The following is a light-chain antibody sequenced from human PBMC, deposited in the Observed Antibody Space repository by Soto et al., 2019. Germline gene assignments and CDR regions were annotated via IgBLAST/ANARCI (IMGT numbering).Light chain of an antibody. V-gene: IGKV1-33*01. CDR1: QDISNH. J-gene: IGKJ4*01. Sequence: DIQMTQSPSSLSASVGDRVSITCQASQDISNHLNWYQHKPGKAPKILIYDASNLEKGVPSRFIGSGSGTDFTFTISSLQAEDVATYYCQQYDNLLPLTFGGGTKVEIK. CDR2: DAS. CDR3: QQYDNLLPLT.